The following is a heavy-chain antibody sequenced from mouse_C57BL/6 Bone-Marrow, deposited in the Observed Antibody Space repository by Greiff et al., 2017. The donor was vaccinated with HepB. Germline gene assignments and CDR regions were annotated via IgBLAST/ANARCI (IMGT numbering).Heavy chain of an antibody. J-gene: IGHJ2*01. Sequence: VQLQQPGAELVKPGASVKLSCKASGYTFTSYWMHWVKQRPGQGLEWIGMIHPNSGSTNYNEKFKSKATLTVDKSSSTAYMQLSSLTSEDSAVYYCARWRGSSYFDYWGQGTTLTVSS. D-gene: IGHD1-1*01. V-gene: IGHV1-64*01. CDR2: IHPNSGST. CDR3: ARWRGSSYFDY. CDR1: GYTFTSYW.